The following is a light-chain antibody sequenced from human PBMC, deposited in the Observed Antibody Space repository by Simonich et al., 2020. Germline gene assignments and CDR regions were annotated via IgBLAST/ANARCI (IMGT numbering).Light chain of an antibody. J-gene: IGLJ2*01. CDR2: EGS. Sequence: QSALTQPAPVSGSPGQALTISCTGTSSDVGSYNLVSWYQQHPGKAPKLMIYEGSKRPSGVSNRFSGSKSGNTASLTISGLQAEDEADYYCCSYAGSSTVVFGGGTKLTVL. CDR1: SSDVGSYNL. V-gene: IGLV2-23*01. CDR3: CSYAGSSTVV.